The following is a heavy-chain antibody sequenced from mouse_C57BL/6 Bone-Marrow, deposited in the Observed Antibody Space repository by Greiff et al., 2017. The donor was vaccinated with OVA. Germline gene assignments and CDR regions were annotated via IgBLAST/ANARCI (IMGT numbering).Heavy chain of an antibody. CDR1: GYTFTSYW. CDR3: ARVFYYYGSSLYFDV. Sequence: QVQLQQPGAELVMPGASVKLSCKASGYTFTSYWMHWVKQRPGQGLEWIGEIDPYDSYTKYNQKFKGKSTLTVDKSSNTAYMQLRSLTSEASAVYYCARVFYYYGSSLYFDVWGTGTSVTVSS. J-gene: IGHJ1*03. V-gene: IGHV1-69*01. CDR2: IDPYDSYT. D-gene: IGHD1-1*01.